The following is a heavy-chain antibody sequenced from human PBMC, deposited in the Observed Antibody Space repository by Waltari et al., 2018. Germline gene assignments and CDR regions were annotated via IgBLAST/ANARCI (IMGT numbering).Heavy chain of an antibody. CDR1: GFTFDDYA. CDR2: ISWNSGSI. Sequence: EVQLVESGGGLVQPGRSLRLSCAASGFTFDDYAIHWVRQAPGKGLEWVSGISWNSGSIGYADSVKGRFTISRDNAKNSLYLQMNSLRAEDTALYYCAKGSAGLSGSYGDYWGQGTLVTVSS. J-gene: IGHJ4*02. V-gene: IGHV3-9*01. D-gene: IGHD1-26*01. CDR3: AKGSAGLSGSYGDY.